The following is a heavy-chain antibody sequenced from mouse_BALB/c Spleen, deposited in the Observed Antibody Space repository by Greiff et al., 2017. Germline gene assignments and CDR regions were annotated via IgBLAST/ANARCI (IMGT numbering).Heavy chain of an antibody. V-gene: IGHV1-4*01. J-gene: IGHJ4*01. CDR3: ARDRSYAMDY. CDR1: GYTFTSYT. CDR2: INPSSGYT. Sequence: VQRVESGAELARPGASVKMSCKASGYTFTSYTMHWVKQRPGQGLEWIGYINPSSGYTNYNQKFKDKATLTADKSSSTAYMQLSSLTSEDSAVYYCARDRSYAMDYWGQGTSVTVSS. D-gene: IGHD2-14*01.